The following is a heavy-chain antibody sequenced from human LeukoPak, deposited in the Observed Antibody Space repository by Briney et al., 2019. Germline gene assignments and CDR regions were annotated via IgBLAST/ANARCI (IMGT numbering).Heavy chain of an antibody. V-gene: IGHV4-59*01. CDR2: TYYNGNT. CDR1: TGSISPYY. J-gene: IGHJ5*02. D-gene: IGHD1-14*01. CDR3: ARAGTSGTDWFDP. Sequence: DPSETLSLTCSVSTGSISPYYWSWIGQPPGKGLEWIGYTYYNGNTNYSPSLKSRVTMSVDTSKKQFSLKLYSVTAADTAVYYCARAGTSGTDWFDPWGQGILVTVSS.